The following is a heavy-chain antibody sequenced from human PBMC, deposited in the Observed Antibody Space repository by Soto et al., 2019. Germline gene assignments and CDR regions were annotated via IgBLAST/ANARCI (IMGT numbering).Heavy chain of an antibody. CDR2: TRNKANSYTT. D-gene: IGHD2-15*01. V-gene: IGHV3-72*01. CDR3: ARDPRRYCSGGSCHYGMEV. Sequence: EVQLVESGGGLVQPGGSLRLSCAASGFTFSDHYMDWVRQAPGKGLEWVGRTRNKANSYTTEYAASVKGRFTISRDDSKNSLYLQMNSLKTEDTAVYYCARDPRRYCSGGSCHYGMEVWGQGNTVTVSS. CDR1: GFTFSDHY. J-gene: IGHJ6*02.